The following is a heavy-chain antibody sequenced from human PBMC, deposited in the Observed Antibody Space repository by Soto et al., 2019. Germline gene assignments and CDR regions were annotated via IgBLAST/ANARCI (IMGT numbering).Heavy chain of an antibody. Sequence: QVQLVQSGAEVKKPGSSVKVSCKASGGTFSSYAISWVRQAPGQGLEWMGGIIPIFGTANYAQKFQGRVTITADEYTSTAYVELSSLGAEDTAVYCCARDPRIAAAGTPYYCYGVDVWGQGTTVTVSS. CDR1: GGTFSSYA. D-gene: IGHD6-13*01. CDR3: ARDPRIAAAGTPYYCYGVDV. J-gene: IGHJ6*02. CDR2: IIPIFGTA. V-gene: IGHV1-69*12.